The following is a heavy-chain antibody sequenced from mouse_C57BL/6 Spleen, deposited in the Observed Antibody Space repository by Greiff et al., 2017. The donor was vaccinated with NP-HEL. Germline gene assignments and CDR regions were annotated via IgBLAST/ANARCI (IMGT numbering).Heavy chain of an antibody. CDR1: GFTFSDYG. J-gene: IGHJ1*03. CDR2: ISSGSSTI. D-gene: IGHD1-1*01. CDR3: AREIYYYGSSLNWYFDV. Sequence: EVHLVESGGGLVKPGGSLKLSCAASGFTFSDYGMHWVRQAPEKGLEWVAYISSGSSTIYYADTVKGRFTISRDNAKNTLFLQMTSLRSEDTAMYYCAREIYYYGSSLNWYFDVWGTGTTVTVSS. V-gene: IGHV5-17*01.